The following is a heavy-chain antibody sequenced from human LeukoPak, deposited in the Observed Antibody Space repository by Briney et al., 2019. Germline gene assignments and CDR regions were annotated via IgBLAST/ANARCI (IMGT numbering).Heavy chain of an antibody. CDR1: GFTFSDYG. J-gene: IGHJ6*03. V-gene: IGHV3-23*01. CDR3: AKNGDRGAYCSGGSCYPYYYYYMDV. Sequence: GGSLRLSCAASGFTFSDYGMSWVRQAPGKGLEWVSSISSTGGTTYYADSVKGRFTISRDNSKNTLFLQVNSLRAEDTAIYYCAKNGDRGAYCSGGSCYPYYYYYMDVWGRGTTVTISS. CDR2: ISSTGGTT. D-gene: IGHD2-15*01.